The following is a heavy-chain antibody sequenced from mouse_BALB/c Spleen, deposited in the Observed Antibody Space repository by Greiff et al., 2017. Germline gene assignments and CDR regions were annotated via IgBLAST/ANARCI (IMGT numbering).Heavy chain of an antibody. V-gene: IGHV1-4*01. CDR2: INPSTGYT. CDR3: ARSITTATGFDY. CDR1: GYTFTSYT. J-gene: IGHJ2*01. Sequence: QVQLQQSGAELARPGASVKMSCKASGYTFTSYTMHWVKQRPGQGLEWIGYINPSTGYTEYNQKFKDKATLTADKSSSTAYMQLSSLTSEDSAVYYCARSITTATGFDYWGQGTTLTVSS. D-gene: IGHD1-2*01.